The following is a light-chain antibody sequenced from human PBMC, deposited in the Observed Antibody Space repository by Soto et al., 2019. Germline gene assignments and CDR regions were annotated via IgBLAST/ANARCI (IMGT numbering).Light chain of an antibody. CDR2: DDS. J-gene: IGLJ3*02. CDR3: HVWDTTSDHAGV. CDR1: NIGSKS. Sequence: SYELTQPPSVSVAPGQTARITCGGHNIGSKSVHWYQQKPGQAPVLVVYDDSDRPSGIPERFSGSNSGDTATLTITRVEAGDEADFYCHVWDTTSDHAGVFGGGTKLTVL. V-gene: IGLV3-21*02.